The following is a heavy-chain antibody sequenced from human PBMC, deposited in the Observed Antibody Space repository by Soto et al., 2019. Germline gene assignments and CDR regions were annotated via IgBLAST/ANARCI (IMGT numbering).Heavy chain of an antibody. D-gene: IGHD2-8*01. CDR2: MNPNSGNT. CDR1: GYTFTSYD. CDR3: AIVAGKDCTNGVCPEGV. Sequence: ASVKVSCKASGYTFTSYDINWVRQATGQGLEWMGWMNPNSGNTGYAQKFQGRVTMTRNTSISTAYMELSSLRSEDTAVYYCAIVAGKDCTNGVCPEGVWGKGTTVTVSS. V-gene: IGHV1-8*01. J-gene: IGHJ6*04.